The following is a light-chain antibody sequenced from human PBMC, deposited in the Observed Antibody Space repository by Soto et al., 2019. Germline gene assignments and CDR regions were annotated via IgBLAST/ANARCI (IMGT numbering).Light chain of an antibody. Sequence: ETVMTQSPGTLSVSLGERATLSCRASQSVSIHLAWYQQKPGQAPRLLIYDTSTRATGIPARFSGSGSGTEFTLTISRLEPEDFAVYYCQQYGSSPRTFGQGTRLEI. V-gene: IGKV3-20*01. CDR3: QQYGSSPRT. J-gene: IGKJ5*01. CDR1: QSVSIH. CDR2: DTS.